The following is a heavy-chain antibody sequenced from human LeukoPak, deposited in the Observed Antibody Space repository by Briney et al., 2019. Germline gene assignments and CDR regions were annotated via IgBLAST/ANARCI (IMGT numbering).Heavy chain of an antibody. J-gene: IGHJ1*01. CDR2: IKQDGSEE. CDR1: GFTFSHYW. D-gene: IGHD3-22*01. CDR3: AADSSGYYWAF. V-gene: IGHV3-7*01. Sequence: GGSLRLSCAASGFTFSHYWMSWVRQAPGKGLEWVANIKQDGSEEYYVDSVKGRFTTSRDNAKNSLYLQMNGLRAEDTAVYYCAADSSGYYWAFWGQGTLVTVSS.